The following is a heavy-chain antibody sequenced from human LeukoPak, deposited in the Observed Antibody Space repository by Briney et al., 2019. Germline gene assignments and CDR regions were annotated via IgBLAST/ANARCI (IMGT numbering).Heavy chain of an antibody. CDR1: GFTFNSYW. J-gene: IGHJ4*02. Sequence: GGSLRLSCADSGFTFNSYWMGWVRQTPGKGLEWVANIKHDGSEKYYVDSVEGRFTISRDNAENSLFLQMNSLRAEDTAAYYCARDSGHTGYDLLDYWGQGTLVTVSS. CDR2: IKHDGSEK. V-gene: IGHV3-7*01. CDR3: ARDSGHTGYDLLDY. D-gene: IGHD5-12*01.